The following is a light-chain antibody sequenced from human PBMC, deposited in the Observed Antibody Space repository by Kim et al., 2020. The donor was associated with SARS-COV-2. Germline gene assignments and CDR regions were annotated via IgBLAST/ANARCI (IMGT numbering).Light chain of an antibody. CDR3: LQHRTYPIT. J-gene: IGKJ5*01. CDR1: QDIGND. CDR2: GAS. Sequence: SASVGDRVTITCRASQDIGNDLGWYQQSPGRAPKRLIYGASNLQSWVPSRFSCSGSEPEFTLTINSLQPEDFATYFCLQHRTYPITFGQGTRLEIK. V-gene: IGKV1-17*01.